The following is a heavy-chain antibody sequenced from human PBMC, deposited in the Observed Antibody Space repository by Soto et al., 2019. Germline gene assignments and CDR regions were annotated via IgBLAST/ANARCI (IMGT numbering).Heavy chain of an antibody. D-gene: IGHD3-22*01. CDR3: ARDGYYYDSSGYYPD. CDR1: GDSISSGDYY. CDR2: IYYSGST. V-gene: IGHV4-61*08. J-gene: IGHJ4*02. Sequence: SETLSLTCTVSGDSISSGDYYWSWIRQPPGKGLEWIGSIYYSGSTNYNPSLKSRVTISVDTSKNQFSLKLSSVTAADTAVYYCARDGYYYDSSGYYPDWGQGALVTVSS.